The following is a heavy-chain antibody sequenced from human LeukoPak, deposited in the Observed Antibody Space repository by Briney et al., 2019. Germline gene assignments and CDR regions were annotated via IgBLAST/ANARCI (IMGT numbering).Heavy chain of an antibody. V-gene: IGHV1-8*03. CDR3: ARGVRGPYYDFWSGYYQYYYYYMDV. D-gene: IGHD3-3*01. J-gene: IGHJ6*03. CDR1: GYTFTSYD. Sequence: ASVKVSCKASGYTFTSYDINWLRQATGQGLEWMGWMSPNSGNTGYAQKFQGRVTITRNTSISTAYMELSSLRSEDTAVYYCARGVRGPYYDFWSGYYQYYYYYMDVWGKGTTVTVSS. CDR2: MSPNSGNT.